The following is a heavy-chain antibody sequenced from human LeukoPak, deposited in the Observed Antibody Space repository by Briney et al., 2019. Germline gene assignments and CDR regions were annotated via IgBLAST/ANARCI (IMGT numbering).Heavy chain of an antibody. D-gene: IGHD4-11*01. CDR1: GFTLSSNW. CDR2: INSDGSST. J-gene: IGHJ6*03. V-gene: IGHV3-74*01. Sequence: PGGSLRLSCAGSGFTLSSNWMHWVRQAPGKGLVWVSRINSDGSSTSYADSVKGRFTISRDNAKNSLYLQMNSLRAGDTAVYYCAKTTITPPYYMDVWGKGTTVTVSS. CDR3: AKTTITPPYYMDV.